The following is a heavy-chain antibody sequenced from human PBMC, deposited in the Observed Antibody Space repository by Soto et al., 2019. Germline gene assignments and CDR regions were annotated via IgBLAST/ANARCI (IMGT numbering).Heavy chain of an antibody. J-gene: IGHJ4*02. CDR2: LSYDGSYK. V-gene: IGHV3-30-3*01. D-gene: IGHD6-19*01. CDR1: GFTFSSYA. CDR3: AGSTSAWHPNFDY. Sequence: QVQLVESGGGVVQPGRSLRLSCAASGFTFSSYAMHWVRQAPGQGLEWVAVLSYDGSYKYFADSLKGQFTISRDNSKKTMSLHMNSRRAEDTAVYYCAGSTSAWHPNFDYWGQGTLVTVSS.